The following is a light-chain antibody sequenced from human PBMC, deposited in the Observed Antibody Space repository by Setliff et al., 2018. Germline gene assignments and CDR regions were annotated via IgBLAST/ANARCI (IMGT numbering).Light chain of an antibody. Sequence: QSVLAQPASVSGSPGQSITISCTGSTSDIGAYNYVAWHQQHPGKAPKLMIYDVSVRPSGVSSRFSGSKSGNTASLTISGLQAEDEADYYCSSYSSRTTLDVFGTGTKVTVL. J-gene: IGLJ1*01. CDR2: DVS. CDR1: TSDIGAYNY. CDR3: SSYSSRTTLDV. V-gene: IGLV2-14*03.